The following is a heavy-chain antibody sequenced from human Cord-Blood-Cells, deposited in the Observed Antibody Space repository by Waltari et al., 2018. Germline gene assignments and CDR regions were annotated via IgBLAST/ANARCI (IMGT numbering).Heavy chain of an antibody. J-gene: IGHJ2*01. CDR1: GGSFSGYY. V-gene: IGHV4-34*01. CDR2: INHSGST. Sequence: QVQLQQWGAGLLKPSETLSPTCAVYGGSFSGYYWSWIRQPPGKGLEWIGEINHSGSTNYNPSLKSRVTISVDTSKNQFSLKLSSVTAADTAVYYCASGYSSSYWYFDLWGRGTLVTVSS. CDR3: ASGYSSSYWYFDL. D-gene: IGHD6-6*01.